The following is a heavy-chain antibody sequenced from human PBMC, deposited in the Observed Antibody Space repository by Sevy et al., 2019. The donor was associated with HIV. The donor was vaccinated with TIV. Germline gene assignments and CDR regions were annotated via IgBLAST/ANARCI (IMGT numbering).Heavy chain of an antibody. V-gene: IGHV1-8*01. CDR1: GYTFTRYE. CDR3: ARAIGTTVVTPVDY. Sequence: ASVKVSCKASGYTFTRYEINWVRQATGQGLEWMGWMNPNSGDTGSVQKFQGRVTMTRNTSISTAYMELRSLRSDDTAVYYCARAIGTTVVTPVDYWGQGTPVTVSS. J-gene: IGHJ4*02. CDR2: MNPNSGDT. D-gene: IGHD3-10*01.